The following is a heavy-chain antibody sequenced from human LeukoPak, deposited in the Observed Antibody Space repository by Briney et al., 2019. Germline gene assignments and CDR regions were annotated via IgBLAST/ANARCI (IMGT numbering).Heavy chain of an antibody. CDR3: ARAGSRIMITFYGMDV. CDR1: GGSISSYY. D-gene: IGHD3-16*01. J-gene: IGHJ6*02. CDR2: IYYSGST. V-gene: IGHV4-59*01. Sequence: SETLSLTCTVSGGSISSYYWSWIRQPPGKGLEWIGYIYYSGSTNYNPSLKSRVTISVDTSKNQFSLKLSSVTAADTAVYYCARAGSRIMITFYGMDVWGQGTTVTVSS.